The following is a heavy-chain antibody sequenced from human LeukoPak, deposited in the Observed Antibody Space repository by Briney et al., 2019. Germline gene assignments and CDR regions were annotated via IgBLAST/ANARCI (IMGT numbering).Heavy chain of an antibody. CDR3: AKGRRDGYNFSYDY. CDR2: IRYDGSNK. J-gene: IGHJ4*02. Sequence: PGGSLRLSCAASGFTFSSYGMHWVRQAPGKGLEWVAFIRYDGSNKYYADSVKGRFTISRDNSKNTLYLQMNSLRAEDTAVYYCAKGRRDGYNFSYDYWGQGTLVTVSS. D-gene: IGHD5-24*01. CDR1: GFTFSSYG. V-gene: IGHV3-30*02.